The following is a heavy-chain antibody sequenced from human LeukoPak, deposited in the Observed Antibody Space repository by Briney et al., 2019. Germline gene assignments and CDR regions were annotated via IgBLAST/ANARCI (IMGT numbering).Heavy chain of an antibody. CDR2: IWYDGSNK. Sequence: GGSLRLSCAASGFTFSSYGMHWVRQAPGKGLEWVVVIWYDGSNKYYADSVKGRFTISRDNSKNTLYLQMNSLRAEDTAVYYCAREGLTTVTAFDYWGQGTLVTVSS. V-gene: IGHV3-33*01. CDR3: AREGLTTVTAFDY. J-gene: IGHJ4*02. D-gene: IGHD4-17*01. CDR1: GFTFSSYG.